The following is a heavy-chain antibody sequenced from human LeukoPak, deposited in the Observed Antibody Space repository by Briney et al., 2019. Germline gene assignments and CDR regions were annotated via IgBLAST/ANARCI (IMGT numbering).Heavy chain of an antibody. J-gene: IGHJ3*02. V-gene: IGHV4-59*08. D-gene: IGHD3-22*01. CDR3: ARYYDSSGYYALDAFDI. Sequence: SETLSLTCTVSGGSISSYYWSWIRQPPGKGPEWIGYIYYSGSTNYNPSLKSRVTISVDTSKNQFSLKLSSVTAADTAVYYCARYYDSSGYYALDAFDIWGQWTMVTVSS. CDR1: GGSISSYY. CDR2: IYYSGST.